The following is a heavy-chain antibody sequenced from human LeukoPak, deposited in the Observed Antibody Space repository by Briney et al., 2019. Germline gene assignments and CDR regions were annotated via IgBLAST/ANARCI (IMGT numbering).Heavy chain of an antibody. CDR1: GGSISSYY. D-gene: IGHD2-15*01. V-gene: IGHV4-59*08. Sequence: SETLSLTYTVSGGSISSYYWSWIRQPPGKGLEWIGYIYYSGSTNYNPSLKSRVTISVDTSKNQFSLKLSSVTAADTAVYYCARIVFSGPIDYWGQGTLVTVSS. J-gene: IGHJ4*02. CDR2: IYYSGST. CDR3: ARIVFSGPIDY.